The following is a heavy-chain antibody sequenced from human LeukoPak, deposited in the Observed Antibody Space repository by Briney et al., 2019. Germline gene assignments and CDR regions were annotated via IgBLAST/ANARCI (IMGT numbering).Heavy chain of an antibody. Sequence: KTGGSLRLSCAASGFTFSSYSMNWVRQAPGKGLEWVSSISSSSSYIYYADSVKGRFTISRDNAKNSLYLQMNSLRAEDTAVYYCARANPTITMPNGYYYGMDVWGQGTTVTVSS. CDR2: ISSSSSYI. V-gene: IGHV3-21*01. CDR3: ARANPTITMPNGYYYGMDV. D-gene: IGHD3-10*01. CDR1: GFTFSSYS. J-gene: IGHJ6*02.